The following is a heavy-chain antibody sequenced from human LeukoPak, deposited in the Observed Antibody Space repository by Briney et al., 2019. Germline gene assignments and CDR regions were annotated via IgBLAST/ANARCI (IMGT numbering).Heavy chain of an antibody. V-gene: IGHV3-53*01. CDR3: ARVQYFDTYSDGFDI. D-gene: IGHD3-9*01. CDR2: IYTDGNP. CDR1: GVSVSNNF. J-gene: IGHJ3*02. Sequence: GGSLRLSCVASGVSVSNNFISWVRQAPGKGLQWVSVIYTDGNPRYADSVKGRFTISRDNSKNTLYLRMTNLRAEDTATYYCARVQYFDTYSDGFDIWGQGTVVTVSS.